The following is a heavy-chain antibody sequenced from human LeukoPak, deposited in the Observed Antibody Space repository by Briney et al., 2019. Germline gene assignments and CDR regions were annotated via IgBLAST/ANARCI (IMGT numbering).Heavy chain of an antibody. CDR1: GFTVSSNY. J-gene: IGHJ2*01. D-gene: IGHD4-23*01. Sequence: GGSLRLSCAASGFTVSSNYMSWVRPAPGKGVEWVSVIYSGGSTYYLGSVKGRFTLSRDNSKNTLYLQINSLSAEGTHVYLCPRHSPDVGGNRPYCYFDLWGRGTLVTVSS. CDR3: PRHSPDVGGNRPYCYFDL. CDR2: IYSGGST. V-gene: IGHV3-53*01.